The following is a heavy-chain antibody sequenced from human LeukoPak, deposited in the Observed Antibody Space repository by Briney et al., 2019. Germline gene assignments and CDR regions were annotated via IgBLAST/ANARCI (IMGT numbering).Heavy chain of an antibody. V-gene: IGHV4-4*07. CDR1: GGSISSYY. Sequence: SETLSLTCTVSGGSISSYYWGWIRQPAGKGLEWIGRIYTSGSTNYNPSLKSRVTMSVDTSKNQFSLKLSSVTAADTAVYYCAKLDYGSGRSRPFDYWGQGTLVTVSS. D-gene: IGHD3-10*01. CDR2: IYTSGST. J-gene: IGHJ4*02. CDR3: AKLDYGSGRSRPFDY.